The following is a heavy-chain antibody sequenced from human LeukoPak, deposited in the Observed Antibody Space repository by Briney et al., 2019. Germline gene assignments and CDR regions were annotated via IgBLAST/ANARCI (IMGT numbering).Heavy chain of an antibody. CDR2: MNPNSGNT. D-gene: IGHD5-18*01. CDR1: GYSFTTYD. CDR3: AKNVRDTGTFDY. Sequence: GASVKVSCMASGYSFTTYDINWVRQATGQGLEWMGWMNPNSGNTGYAQRFQGRVTMTRDTSISTAYMELNSLTSEDTAVYYCAKNVRDTGTFDYWGQGTLVTVSS. J-gene: IGHJ4*02. V-gene: IGHV1-8*01.